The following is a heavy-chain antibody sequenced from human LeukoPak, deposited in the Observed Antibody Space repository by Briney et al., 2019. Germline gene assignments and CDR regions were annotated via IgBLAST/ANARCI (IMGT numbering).Heavy chain of an antibody. CDR1: GGSISSGGYS. Sequence: KASETLSLTCAVSGGSISSGGYSWSWIRRPPGKGLEWIGYIYHSGSTYYNPSLKSRVTISVDRSKNQFSLKLSSVTAADTAVYYCARARSSSWSFDYWGQGTLVTVSS. V-gene: IGHV4-30-2*01. D-gene: IGHD6-13*01. CDR3: ARARSSSWSFDY. J-gene: IGHJ4*02. CDR2: IYHSGST.